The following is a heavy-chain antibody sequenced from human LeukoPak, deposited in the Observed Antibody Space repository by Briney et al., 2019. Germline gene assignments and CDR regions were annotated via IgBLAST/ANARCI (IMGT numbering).Heavy chain of an antibody. CDR2: ISAYNGNT. D-gene: IGHD2-2*01. Sequence: GASVKVSCKASGYTFTSYGISWVRQAPGQGLEWMGWISAYNGNTNYAQKFQGRVTMTRTTSITTAYMELSSLRSEDTAVYYCARDAHFHIVVVPAATHLYNWFDPWGQGTLVTVSS. CDR3: ARDAHFHIVVVPAATHLYNWFDP. CDR1: GYTFTSYG. V-gene: IGHV1-18*01. J-gene: IGHJ5*02.